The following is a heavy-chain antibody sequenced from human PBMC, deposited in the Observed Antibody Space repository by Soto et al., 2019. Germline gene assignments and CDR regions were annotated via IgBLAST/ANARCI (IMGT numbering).Heavy chain of an antibody. CDR2: IYYSGST. J-gene: IGHJ4*02. CDR3: ARRRGSSGYYYYFDY. Sequence: SETLSLTCTVSGGSISSYYWSWIRQPPGKGLEWIGYIYYSGSTNYNPSLKSRVTISVDTSKNQFSLKLSSVTAADTAVYYCARRRGSSGYYYYFDYWGQGTLVTVSS. CDR1: GGSISSYY. D-gene: IGHD3-22*01. V-gene: IGHV4-59*01.